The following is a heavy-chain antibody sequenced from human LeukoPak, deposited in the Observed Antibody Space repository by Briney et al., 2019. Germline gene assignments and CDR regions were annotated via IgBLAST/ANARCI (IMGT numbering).Heavy chain of an antibody. J-gene: IGHJ6*03. Sequence: SQTVSLTYAVSGGSISSGGYSWSWIRQPPGKGLEWIGYIYQSGSTYYNPSLKSRVTISLDRPKNQFSLKLSSVTAADTAVYYCAKSGYSGYGRARRAVNYYYMDVWGKGTTVTVSS. D-gene: IGHD5-12*01. CDR3: AKSGYSGYGRARRAVNYYYMDV. CDR1: GGSISSGGYS. V-gene: IGHV4-30-2*01. CDR2: IYQSGST.